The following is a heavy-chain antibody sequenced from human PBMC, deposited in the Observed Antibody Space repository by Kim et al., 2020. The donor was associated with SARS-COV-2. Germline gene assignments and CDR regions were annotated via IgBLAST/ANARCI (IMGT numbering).Heavy chain of an antibody. CDR1: GFTLSPYY. Sequence: GGSLRLSCVASGFTLSPYYMNWVRQAPGKGLEWVSSLSSSDNIYYADSVKGRFTISRDNAENSVYLQMSSLRVEDTAVYYCAKALGAPYYDVLTGRSNCYYYGKDVWGQETTVTVSS. CDR3: AKALGAPYYDVLTGRSNCYYYGKDV. CDR2: LSSSDNI. D-gene: IGHD3-9*01. V-gene: IGHV3-21*01. J-gene: IGHJ6*02.